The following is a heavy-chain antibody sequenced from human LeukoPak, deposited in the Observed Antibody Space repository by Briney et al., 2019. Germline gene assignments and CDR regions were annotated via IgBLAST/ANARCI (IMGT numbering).Heavy chain of an antibody. CDR1: GYTLTELS. CDR2: FDPEDGET. CDR3: ATDLGLWSRDYYYYMDV. J-gene: IGHJ6*03. D-gene: IGHD2-21*01. V-gene: IGHV1-24*01. Sequence: ASVKVSCKVSGYTLTELSMHWVRQAPGKGLEWMGGFDPEDGETIYAQKFQGRVTMTEDTSTDTAYMELSSLRSEDTAVYYCATDLGLWSRDYYYYMDVWGKGTTVTVSS.